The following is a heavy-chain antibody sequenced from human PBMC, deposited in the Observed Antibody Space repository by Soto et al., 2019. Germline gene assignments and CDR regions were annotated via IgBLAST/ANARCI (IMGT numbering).Heavy chain of an antibody. CDR1: GGSISSSSYY. CDR2: IYYSGST. D-gene: IGHD2-2*01. CDR3: ASRRTLGLLFLARFDY. J-gene: IGHJ4*02. V-gene: IGHV4-39*01. Sequence: QLQLQESGPGLVKPSETLSLTCTVSGGSISSSSYYWGWIRQPPGEGLEWIGSIYYSGSTYYNPSLKSRVTISVDTSKNQFSLKLSSVTAADTAVYYCASRRTLGLLFLARFDYWGQGTLVTVSS.